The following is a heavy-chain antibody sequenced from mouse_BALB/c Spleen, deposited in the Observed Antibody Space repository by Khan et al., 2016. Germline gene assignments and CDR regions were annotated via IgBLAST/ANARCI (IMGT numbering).Heavy chain of an antibody. V-gene: IGHV7-3*02. Sequence: LVESGGGLVQPGGSLRLSCATSGFTFTDYYMSWVRQPPGKALEWLGFIRNKANGYTIEYSASVKGRFTISRDNSQSILYLQMNTLRAEDSATYYCARLMHYYAMDYWGQGTSVTVSS. CDR2: IRNKANGYTI. CDR3: ARLMHYYAMDY. J-gene: IGHJ4*01. CDR1: GFTFTDYY.